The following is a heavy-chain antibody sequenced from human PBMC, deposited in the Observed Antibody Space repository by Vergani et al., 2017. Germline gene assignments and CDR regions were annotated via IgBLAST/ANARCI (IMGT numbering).Heavy chain of an antibody. CDR1: GGTFSSYA. CDR3: ARFGSVWGNDSSGINET. Sequence: QVQLVQSGAEVKKPGSSVKVSCKASGGTFSSYAISWVRQAPGQGLEWMGGIIPIFGTANYAQKFQGRVTITADESTSTAYMELSILRSEDTAVYYCARFGSVWGNDSSGINETWGQGTTVTVSS. V-gene: IGHV1-69*01. CDR2: IIPIFGTA. D-gene: IGHD3-22*01. J-gene: IGHJ6*02.